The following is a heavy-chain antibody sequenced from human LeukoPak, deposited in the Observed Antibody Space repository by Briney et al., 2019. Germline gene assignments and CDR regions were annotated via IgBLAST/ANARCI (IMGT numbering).Heavy chain of an antibody. CDR2: ISSRSATI. J-gene: IGHJ4*02. V-gene: IGHV3-48*01. CDR3: ARELYYYDSSQMGYFDY. CDR1: GFTFDDYA. D-gene: IGHD3-22*01. Sequence: GGSLRLSCAASGFTFDDYAMHWVRQAPGKGLEWVSYISSRSATIYYADSVKGRFTISRDNAKNSLYLQMNSLRAEDTAVYYCARELYYYDSSQMGYFDYWGQGTLVTVSS.